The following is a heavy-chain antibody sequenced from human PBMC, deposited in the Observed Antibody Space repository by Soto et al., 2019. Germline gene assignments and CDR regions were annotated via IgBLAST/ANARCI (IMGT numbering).Heavy chain of an antibody. V-gene: IGHV3-23*01. D-gene: IGHD5-18*01. J-gene: IGHJ4*02. CDR3: AKDLRGYSYGLGFDY. Sequence: EVQLLESGGGLVQPGGSLRLSCAASGFTFSSYAMSWVCQAPGKGLEWVSAISGSGGSTYYADSVKGRFTISRDNSKNTLYLQMNSLRAEDTAVYYCAKDLRGYSYGLGFDYWGQGTLVTVSS. CDR1: GFTFSSYA. CDR2: ISGSGGST.